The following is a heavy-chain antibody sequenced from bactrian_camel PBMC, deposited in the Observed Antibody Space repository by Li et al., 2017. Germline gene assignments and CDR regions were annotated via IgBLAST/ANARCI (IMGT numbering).Heavy chain of an antibody. CDR2: IDAENTA. CDR3: SGN. V-gene: IGHV3S26*01. CDR1: EFTYSRTW. J-gene: IGHJ4*01. D-gene: IGHD5*01. Sequence: HVQLVESGGGSVSAGGSLRLSCTASEFTYSRTWLGWFRQGPGKEREGVATIDAENTATYGKSVKGRFTISKDNAKNTLYLQMNNLQPEDTAMWWKSGNRGQGTQVTVS.